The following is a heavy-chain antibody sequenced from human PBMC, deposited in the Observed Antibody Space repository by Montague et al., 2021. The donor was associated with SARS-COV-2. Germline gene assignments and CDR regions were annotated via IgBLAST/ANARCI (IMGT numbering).Heavy chain of an antibody. V-gene: IGHV4-39*01. CDR3: ARAPIYRSSWYAYFDY. D-gene: IGHD6-13*01. Sequence: SETLSLTCTVSGDSTSCPNCYWGWIRQPPGQGLDWIGTIYNSGTTYYNPSLKSRLTISIDTSKNQFSLKLSSVTAADTAVYFCARAPIYRSSWYAYFDYWGQGTLVTVSS. J-gene: IGHJ4*02. CDR1: GDSTSCPNCY. CDR2: IYNSGTT.